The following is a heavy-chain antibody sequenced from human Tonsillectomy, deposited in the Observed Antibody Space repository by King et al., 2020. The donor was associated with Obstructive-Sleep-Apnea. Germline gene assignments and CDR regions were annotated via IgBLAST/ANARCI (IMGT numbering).Heavy chain of an antibody. J-gene: IGHJ4*02. CDR3: ARDRSVVPEYYFDY. D-gene: IGHD2-15*01. CDR2: IRFDGSNK. CDR1: GFTFSSYG. Sequence: QLVQSGGGVVQPGRSLRLSCAASGFTFSSYGMHWVRQAPGKGLEWVAFIRFDGSNKYYADSVKGRFTISRDNSKNTLYLQMNSLRAEDTAVYYCARDRSVVPEYYFDYWGQGTLVTVSS. V-gene: IGHV3-30*02.